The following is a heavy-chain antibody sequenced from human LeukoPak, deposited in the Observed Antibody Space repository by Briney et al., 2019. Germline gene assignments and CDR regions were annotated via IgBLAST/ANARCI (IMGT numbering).Heavy chain of an antibody. CDR3: ARNYYDSSGYYYFDY. CDR2: ISSSSSTI. J-gene: IGHJ4*02. CDR1: GGSISSGDYY. D-gene: IGHD3-22*01. V-gene: IGHV3-11*04. Sequence: LSLTCTVSGGSISSGDYYWSWIRQPPGKGLEWVSYISSSSSTIYYADSVKGRFTISRDNAKNSLYLQMNSLRAEDTAVYYCARNYYDSSGYYYFDYWGQGTLVTVSS.